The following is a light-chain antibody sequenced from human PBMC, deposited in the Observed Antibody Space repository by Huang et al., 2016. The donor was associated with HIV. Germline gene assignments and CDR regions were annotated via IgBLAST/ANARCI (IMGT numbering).Light chain of an antibody. V-gene: IGKV1-5*03. J-gene: IGKJ1*01. CDR2: NAS. CDR3: QQYNTYPWT. CDR1: QPVTWW. Sequence: DIQMTQSPSTLSASVGDRVTSTCRARQPVTWWLAWYKQKPGKAPKVLIYNASSLQSGVPSRFIGGGSGTEFTLTINSLQPDDFATYYCQQYNTYPWTFGQGTKVEI.